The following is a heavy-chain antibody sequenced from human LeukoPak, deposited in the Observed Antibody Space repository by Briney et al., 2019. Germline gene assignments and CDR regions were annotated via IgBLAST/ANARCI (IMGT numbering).Heavy chain of an antibody. Sequence: PGGSLSLSCAASGFTFSSYSMNWVRQAPGKGLEWVSCISSSSSYIYYADSVKGRFTISRDNAKNSLYLQMNSLRAEDTAVYYCARDWMRGDDYRLYYFDYWGQGTLVTVSS. D-gene: IGHD5-24*01. CDR2: ISSSSSYI. CDR1: GFTFSSYS. J-gene: IGHJ4*02. V-gene: IGHV3-21*01. CDR3: ARDWMRGDDYRLYYFDY.